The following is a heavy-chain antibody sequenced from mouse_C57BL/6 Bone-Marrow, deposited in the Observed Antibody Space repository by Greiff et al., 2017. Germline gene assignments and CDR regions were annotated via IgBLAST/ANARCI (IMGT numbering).Heavy chain of an antibody. V-gene: IGHV1-39*01. CDR2: INPNYGTT. D-gene: IGHD3-1*01. CDR1: GYSFTDYN. CDR3: AKGYIPSFAY. J-gene: IGHJ3*01. Sequence: EVQLQESGPELVKPGASVKISCKASGYSFTDYNMNWVKQSNGKSLEWIGVINPNYGTTSYNQKVKGKATLTVDQSSSTAYMQVNSLKSEDSAVYYCAKGYIPSFAYWGQGTLVTVSA.